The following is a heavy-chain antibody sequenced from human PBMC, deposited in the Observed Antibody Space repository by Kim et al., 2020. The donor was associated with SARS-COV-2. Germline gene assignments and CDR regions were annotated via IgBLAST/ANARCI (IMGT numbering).Heavy chain of an antibody. V-gene: IGHV4-31*03. CDR1: GASMRSGTHY. Sequence: SETLSLTCTVSGASMRSGTHYWTWIRQFPGKGLEWIGYIYYSGSTYYNPSLKSRATISIDMSENQFSLKLDSLTSADTAVYYCARAGITLVRGGTTYLYYGLDVWGQGTTVNVS. D-gene: IGHD3-10*01. CDR2: IYYSGST. CDR3: ARAGITLVRGGTTYLYYGLDV. J-gene: IGHJ6*02.